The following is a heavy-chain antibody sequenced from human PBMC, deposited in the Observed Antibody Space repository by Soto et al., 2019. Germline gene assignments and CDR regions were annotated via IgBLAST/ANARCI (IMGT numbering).Heavy chain of an antibody. Sequence: QVQLVQSGAEVKEPGASVKVSCKASGYTFTSYGLNWVRQAPGQGLEWMGWISAYNGNTNYAQKFQGRVTMTTDTSTSTDYMELRSLRSEDTVVYYGARSGSSAYYLDYWCQGTLVTVSA. CDR2: ISAYNGNT. V-gene: IGHV1-18*01. J-gene: IGHJ4*02. CDR1: GYTFTSYG. CDR3: ARSGSSAYYLDY. D-gene: IGHD3-16*01.